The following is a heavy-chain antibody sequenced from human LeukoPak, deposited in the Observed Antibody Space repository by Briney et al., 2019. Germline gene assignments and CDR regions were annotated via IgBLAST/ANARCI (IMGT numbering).Heavy chain of an antibody. V-gene: IGHV3-23*01. CDR3: ASATSSEDAFDI. CDR1: GFTFSSYA. J-gene: IGHJ3*02. Sequence: GGSLRLSCAASGFTFSSYAMSWVRQAPGKGLEWVSAISGSGGSTYYADSVKGRFTISRDNSKNTLYLQMNSLRAEDTAVYYCASATSSEDAFDIWGQGTMVTVSS. D-gene: IGHD3-3*01. CDR2: ISGSGGST.